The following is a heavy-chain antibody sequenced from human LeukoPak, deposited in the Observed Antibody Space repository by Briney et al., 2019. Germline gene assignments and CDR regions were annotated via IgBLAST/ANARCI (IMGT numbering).Heavy chain of an antibody. V-gene: IGHV1-69*01. J-gene: IGHJ4*02. CDR3: ARDKGRRYCSSTSCYLFDY. CDR1: GGTFSTYA. D-gene: IGHD2-2*01. Sequence: SVKVSCKASGGTFSTYAISWVPQAPGQGLEWMGGIIPIFGSASDAQKFEGRVTISADESTSTAYRELSRLRSEDTAVYYCARDKGRRYCSSTSCYLFDYWGQGTLVTVSS. CDR2: IIPIFGSA.